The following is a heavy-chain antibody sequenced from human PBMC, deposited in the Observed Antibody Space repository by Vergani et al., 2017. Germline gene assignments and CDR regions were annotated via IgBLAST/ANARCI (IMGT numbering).Heavy chain of an antibody. Sequence: EVQLLESGGGLVQPGGSLRLTCAASEFTFSNYAMNWVRQAPGKGLEWVSGISGSGVSAYYTDSVKGRFTISRDNSKNMLFLQMNNLRTEDTAIYYCAQCANSVPRLPVDWGQGALVAVSS. CDR1: EFTFSNYA. CDR2: ISGSGVSA. D-gene: IGHD5/OR15-5a*01. J-gene: IGHJ4*02. V-gene: IGHV3-23*01. CDR3: AQCANSVPRLPVD.